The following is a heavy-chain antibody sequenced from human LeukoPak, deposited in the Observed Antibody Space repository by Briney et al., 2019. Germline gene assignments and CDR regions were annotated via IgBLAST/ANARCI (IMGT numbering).Heavy chain of an antibody. CDR3: ARGGGYASPIGY. D-gene: IGHD5-12*01. V-gene: IGHV4-59*01. Sequence: SETLSLTCTLSGCSISTYYRSWIRQPPGKGLEWIGYIYHSGSTNYNPSLKSRVTISVDTSRDQFSLKLSSVTAADTAVYYCARGGGYASPIGYWGQGALVTVSS. CDR2: IYHSGST. CDR1: GCSISTYY. J-gene: IGHJ4*02.